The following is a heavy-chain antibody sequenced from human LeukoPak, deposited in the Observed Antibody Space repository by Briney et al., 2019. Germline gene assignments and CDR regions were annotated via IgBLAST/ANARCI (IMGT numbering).Heavy chain of an antibody. CDR1: GGSISSGGYY. Sequence: SETLSLTCTVSGGSISSGGYYWSWIRQPPGKGLEWIGYTYHSGSTYYNPSLKSRVTISVDRSKNQFSLKLSSVTAADTAVYYCARAAEYSTSWIDYWGQGTLVTVSS. D-gene: IGHD6-6*01. CDR3: ARAAEYSTSWIDY. V-gene: IGHV4-30-2*01. CDR2: TYHSGST. J-gene: IGHJ4*02.